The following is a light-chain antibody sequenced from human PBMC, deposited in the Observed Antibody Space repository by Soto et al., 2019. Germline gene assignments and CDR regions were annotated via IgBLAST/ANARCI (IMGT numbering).Light chain of an antibody. CDR1: SSDVGTYNF. CDR3: SSYAGNNNFD. J-gene: IGLJ1*01. Sequence: QSALTQPPSASGSPGQSVTISCTGTSSDVGTYNFVSWYQQHPGKAPKLMIYEVSKRPSGVPDRFSGSKSGNTASLTVSGLQAEDEADYYCSSYAGNNNFDFGTGTKLTVL. CDR2: EVS. V-gene: IGLV2-8*01.